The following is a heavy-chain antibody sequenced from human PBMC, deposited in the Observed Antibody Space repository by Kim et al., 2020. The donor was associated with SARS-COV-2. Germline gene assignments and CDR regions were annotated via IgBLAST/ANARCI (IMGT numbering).Heavy chain of an antibody. V-gene: IGHV3-9*01. CDR3: AKDIEDHAPVLVGYGMDV. CDR1: GFTFDDYA. J-gene: IGHJ6*02. CDR2: ISWNSGSM. Sequence: GGSLRLSCAASGFTFDDYAMHWVRQAPGKGLEWVSGISWNSGSMDYADSVKGRFTISRDNAKNSLYLQMNSLRAEDTALYYCAKDIEDHAPVLVGYGMDVWGQGTTVTVSS. D-gene: IGHD3-3*02.